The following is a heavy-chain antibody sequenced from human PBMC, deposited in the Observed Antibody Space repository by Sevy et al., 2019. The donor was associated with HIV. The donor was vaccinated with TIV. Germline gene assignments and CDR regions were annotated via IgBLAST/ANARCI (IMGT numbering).Heavy chain of an antibody. CDR3: ARGVRTYDAFDL. CDR1: GLTFSDYN. J-gene: IGHJ3*01. Sequence: GGSLRLSCAASGLTFSDYNMNWVRQAPGKGLEWVSYISGLSNYIYYADSVKGRFSISRDNAKNSLFLQMNSLRAEDTALYYCARGVRTYDAFDLWGQGTMVTVSS. V-gene: IGHV3-21*01. D-gene: IGHD6-6*01. CDR2: ISGLSNYI.